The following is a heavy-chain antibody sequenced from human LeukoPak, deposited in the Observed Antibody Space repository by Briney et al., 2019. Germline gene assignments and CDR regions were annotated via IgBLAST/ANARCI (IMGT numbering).Heavy chain of an antibody. CDR3: AREGLYNYGYVYGY. Sequence: GGSLRPSCAASGFTFSSYSMHWVRQSPGKGLEWVSSISSSSSYIYYTDSLKGRFTISRDNAKKSLYLQMNSLRAEDTAVYFCAREGLYNYGYVYGYWGQGTLVTVSS. CDR1: GFTFSSYS. V-gene: IGHV3-21*01. J-gene: IGHJ4*02. CDR2: ISSSSSYI. D-gene: IGHD5-18*01.